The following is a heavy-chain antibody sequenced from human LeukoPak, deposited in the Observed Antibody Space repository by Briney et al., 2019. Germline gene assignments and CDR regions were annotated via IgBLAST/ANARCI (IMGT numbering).Heavy chain of an antibody. CDR2: IYYSGST. CDR1: GGSISSYY. J-gene: IGHJ3*02. D-gene: IGHD3-9*01. Sequence: SETLSLTCTVSGGSISSYYWSWIRQPPGKGLEWIGYIYYSGSTNYNPSLKSRATISVDTSKNQFSLKLSSVTAADTAVYYCARERIYDILTGHHDAFDIWGQGTMVTVSS. CDR3: ARERIYDILTGHHDAFDI. V-gene: IGHV4-59*01.